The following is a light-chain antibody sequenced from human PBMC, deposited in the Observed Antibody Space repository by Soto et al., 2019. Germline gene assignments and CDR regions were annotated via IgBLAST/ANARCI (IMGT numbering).Light chain of an antibody. Sequence: EIVLTQSPATLSLSPGERATLSCRASQSVSNHLGWYQQKPGQAPRLLIYDASNRATAIPARYSGSGSGTDFPLTISSLEPVDFAVLYFKKSGTFGQGTRLEMK. J-gene: IGKJ5*01. CDR1: QSVSNH. CDR3: KKSGT. CDR2: DAS. V-gene: IGKV3-11*01.